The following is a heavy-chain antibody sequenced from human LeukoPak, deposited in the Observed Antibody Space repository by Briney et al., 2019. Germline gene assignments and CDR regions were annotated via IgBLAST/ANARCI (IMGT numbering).Heavy chain of an antibody. J-gene: IGHJ4*02. CDR3: AREGGEWELLRTFDY. Sequence: GGSLRLSCAASGFTFSSYEMNWVRQAPGKGLEWVSYISGSGSTIYYADSVKGRFTISRDNAKNSLYLQMNSLRAEDTAVYYCAREGGEWELLRTFDYWGQGTLVTVSS. CDR2: ISGSGSTI. D-gene: IGHD1-26*01. V-gene: IGHV3-48*03. CDR1: GFTFSSYE.